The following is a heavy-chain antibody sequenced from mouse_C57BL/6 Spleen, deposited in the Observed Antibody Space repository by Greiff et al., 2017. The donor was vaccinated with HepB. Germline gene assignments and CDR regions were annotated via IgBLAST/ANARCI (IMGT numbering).Heavy chain of an antibody. CDR3: ARPSMVTTLYYYAMDY. J-gene: IGHJ4*01. Sequence: VQLQQSVAELVRPGASVKLSCTASGFNIKNTYMHWVKQRPEQGLEWIGRIDPANGNTKYAPKFQGKATITADTSSNPAYLQLSSLTSEDTAIYYFARPSMVTTLYYYAMDYWGQGTSVTVSS. CDR1: GFNIKNTY. V-gene: IGHV14-3*01. CDR2: IDPANGNT. D-gene: IGHD2-1*01.